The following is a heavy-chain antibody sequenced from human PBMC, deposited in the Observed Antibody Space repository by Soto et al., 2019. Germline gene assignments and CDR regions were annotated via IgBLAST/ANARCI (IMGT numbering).Heavy chain of an antibody. Sequence: SETLSLTCAVSGGSISSSNWWGWVRQPPGKGLEWIGEIYHSGSTNYNPSLKSRVTISVDKSKNQFSLKLSSVTAADTAVYYCARGFIGVTGTTDYYYGMDVWGQGTTVTSP. V-gene: IGHV4-4*02. CDR3: ARGFIGVTGTTDYYYGMDV. J-gene: IGHJ6*02. CDR1: GGSISSSNW. D-gene: IGHD1-20*01. CDR2: IYHSGST.